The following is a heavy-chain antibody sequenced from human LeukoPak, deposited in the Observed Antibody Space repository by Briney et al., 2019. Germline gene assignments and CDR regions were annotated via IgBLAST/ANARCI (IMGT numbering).Heavy chain of an antibody. V-gene: IGHV4-34*01. CDR3: ARGVWELLGLYNWFDP. CDR2: INHSGST. D-gene: IGHD1-26*01. Sequence: PSETLSLTCAVYGGSFSGYYWSWIRQPPGKGLEWIGEINHSGSTNYNPSLKSRVTISVDTSKNQFSLKLSSVTAADTAVYYCARGVWELLGLYNWFDPWGQGTLVTVSS. J-gene: IGHJ5*02. CDR1: GGSFSGYY.